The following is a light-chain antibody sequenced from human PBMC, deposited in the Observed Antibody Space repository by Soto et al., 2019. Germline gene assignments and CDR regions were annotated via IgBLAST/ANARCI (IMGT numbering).Light chain of an antibody. CDR1: SSDVGSYNL. CDR2: EGS. J-gene: IGLJ3*02. CDR3: CSYAGSSTQV. V-gene: IGLV2-23*01. Sequence: QSVLTQPASVSGSPGQSITISCTGTSSDVGSYNLVSWYQQHPGKAPKLMIYEGSKRPSGVSNRFSGSKSGNTASLTISGLQAEDEAEYYCCSYAGSSTQVFGGGTKLTVL.